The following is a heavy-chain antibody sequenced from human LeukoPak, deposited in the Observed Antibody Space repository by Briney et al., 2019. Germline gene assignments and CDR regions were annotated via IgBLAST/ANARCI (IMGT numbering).Heavy chain of an antibody. CDR1: GGSISSYY. CDR2: IYYSGST. J-gene: IGHJ6*02. V-gene: IGHV4-59*01. Sequence: SETLSLTCTVSGGSISSYYWSWIRQPPGKGLEWIGYIYYSGSTNYNPSLKRRVTTSVDTSKNQFSLKLSSVTAADTAVYYCARELLYCSSTSCYRHGMDVWGQGTTVTVSS. CDR3: ARELLYCSSTSCYRHGMDV. D-gene: IGHD2-2*01.